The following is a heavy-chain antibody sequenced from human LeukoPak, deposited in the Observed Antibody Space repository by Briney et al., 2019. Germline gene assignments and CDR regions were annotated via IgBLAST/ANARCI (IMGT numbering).Heavy chain of an antibody. J-gene: IGHJ4*02. CDR1: GFTVSSNY. D-gene: IGHD3-3*01. CDR2: IYSGGST. Sequence: GGSLRLSCAASGFTVSSNYMSWVRQAPGKGLEWVSVIYSGGSTYYADSVKGRFTISRHNSKNTLYLQMNSLRAEDTAVYYCAGASLYDFWSADYWGQGTLVTVSS. V-gene: IGHV3-53*04. CDR3: AGASLYDFWSADY.